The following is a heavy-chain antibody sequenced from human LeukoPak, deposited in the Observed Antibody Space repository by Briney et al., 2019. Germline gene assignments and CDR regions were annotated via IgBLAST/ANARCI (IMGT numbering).Heavy chain of an antibody. V-gene: IGHV4-31*03. CDR1: GGSISSGGYC. D-gene: IGHD3-22*01. J-gene: IGHJ4*02. CDR2: IYYSGST. Sequence: SETLSLTCTVSGGSISSGGYCWSWIRQHPGKGLEWIGYIYYSGSTYYNPSLKSRVTISVDTSKNQFSLKLSSVTAADTAVYYCARAERITMIVAFDYWGQGALVTVSS. CDR3: ARAERITMIVAFDY.